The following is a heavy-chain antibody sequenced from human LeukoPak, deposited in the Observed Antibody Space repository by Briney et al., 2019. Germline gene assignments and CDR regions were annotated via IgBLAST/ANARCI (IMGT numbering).Heavy chain of an antibody. D-gene: IGHD3-16*01. Sequence: PGGSLRLSCAASGFPFDRYWMSWVRLAPGKGLEWVANIKHDGSEKPFVDSVKGRFTISRDNAENSLYLQMNSLRAEDTAVYYCARQPIYEAYFDFWGQGTLVTVSS. J-gene: IGHJ4*02. CDR2: IKHDGSEK. V-gene: IGHV3-7*01. CDR1: GFPFDRYW. CDR3: ARQPIYEAYFDF.